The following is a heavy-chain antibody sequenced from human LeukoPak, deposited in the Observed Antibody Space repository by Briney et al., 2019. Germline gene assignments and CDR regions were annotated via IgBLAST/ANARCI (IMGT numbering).Heavy chain of an antibody. CDR1: GGTFSSYA. D-gene: IGHD1-20*01. CDR2: IIPIFGTA. CDR3: WFSITGTSYYYYYMDV. V-gene: IGHV1-69*05. J-gene: IGHJ6*03. Sequence: SVKVSCKASGGTFSSYAISWVRQAPGQGLVWMGGIIPIFGTANYAQKFQGRVTITTDESTSTAYMELSSLRSEDTAVYYCWFSITGTSYYYYYMDVWGKGTTVTVSS.